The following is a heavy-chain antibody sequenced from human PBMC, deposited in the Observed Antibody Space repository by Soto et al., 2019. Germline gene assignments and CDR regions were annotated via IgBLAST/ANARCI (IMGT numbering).Heavy chain of an antibody. D-gene: IGHD1-1*01. Sequence: EVQLLESGGGLVQPGGSLRLSRAASGLTFSNCGMSWVRQAPGKGLDWVAGIDGSGRNTYYADPVKGRFTISRDNSKNTLFLQMNSLRAEDTAIYYCAKDGLSNSPSAIDYWGQGTLVTVSS. CDR3: AKDGLSNSPSAIDY. J-gene: IGHJ4*02. CDR2: IDGSGRNT. CDR1: GLTFSNCG. V-gene: IGHV3-23*01.